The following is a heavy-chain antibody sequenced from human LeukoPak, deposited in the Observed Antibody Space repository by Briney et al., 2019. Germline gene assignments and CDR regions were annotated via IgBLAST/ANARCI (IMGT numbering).Heavy chain of an antibody. J-gene: IGHJ3*02. D-gene: IGHD6-6*01. CDR1: GGTFNNYA. CDR2: IIPIFGRA. Sequence: GASVKVSCKASGGTFNNYAVSWVRQAPGQGLEWVGGIIPIFGRADYAQKFQGRFTITTDESTSTAYMAVSSLRSEDTAGYYCAIDYSSSDDSLDIWGQGTMVIVSS. V-gene: IGHV1-69*05. CDR3: AIDYSSSDDSLDI.